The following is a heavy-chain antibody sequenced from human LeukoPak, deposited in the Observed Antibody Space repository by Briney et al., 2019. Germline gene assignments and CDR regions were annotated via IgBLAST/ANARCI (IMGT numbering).Heavy chain of an antibody. CDR2: ISAYNGNT. V-gene: IGHV1-18*01. CDR1: GYTFTSYG. J-gene: IGHJ4*02. Sequence: ASVKVSCKASGYTFTSYGISWVRQAPGQGLEWMGWISAYNGNTNYAQKLQGRVTMTTDTSTSTAYMELRSLRSDDTAVYYCARDYYDGSAQWGGFDYWGQGTLVTVSS. CDR3: ARDYYDGSAQWGGFDY. D-gene: IGHD3-22*01.